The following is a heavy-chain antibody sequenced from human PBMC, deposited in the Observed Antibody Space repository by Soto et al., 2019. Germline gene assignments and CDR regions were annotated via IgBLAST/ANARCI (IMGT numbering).Heavy chain of an antibody. CDR2: IYYSGST. D-gene: IGHD4-17*01. CDR3: ARGYCDYAH. CDR1: GGSVSSGSYY. Sequence: PSETLSLTCTVSGGSVSSGSYYWSWLRQPPGKGLEWIGYIYYSGSTNYNPSLKSRVTISVDTSKNQFSLNLTSVTAADTAVYCCARGYCDYAHWGRGTLVTVSS. J-gene: IGHJ4*02. V-gene: IGHV4-61*01.